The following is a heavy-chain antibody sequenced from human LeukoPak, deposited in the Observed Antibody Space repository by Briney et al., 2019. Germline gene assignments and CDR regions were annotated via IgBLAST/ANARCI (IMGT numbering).Heavy chain of an antibody. CDR1: GGSISSSSYY. Sequence: PSETLSLTCTVSGGSISSSSYYWGWLRQPPGKGLEWFGSIYYSGSTYYNPSLKSRVTISVDTSKNQFSLKLSSVTAADTAVYYCARQVSPIVGASSFDYWGQGTLVTVSS. CDR3: ARQVSPIVGASSFDY. V-gene: IGHV4-39*01. CDR2: IYYSGST. D-gene: IGHD1-26*01. J-gene: IGHJ4*02.